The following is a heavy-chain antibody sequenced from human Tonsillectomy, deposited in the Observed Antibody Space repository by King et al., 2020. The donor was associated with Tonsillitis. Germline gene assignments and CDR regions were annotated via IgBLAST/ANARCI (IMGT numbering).Heavy chain of an antibody. CDR3: ARTSGYGGMDV. Sequence: VQLVESGGGLVQPGGSLRLSCAASGCTFSSYWMHWVRQAPGKGLVGVVRINSDGSSKSYADSVKGRLTISRDNAKNTLYLQMNSLRAEDTAVYYCARTSGYGGMDVWGQGTTVTVSS. V-gene: IGHV3-74*01. J-gene: IGHJ6*02. CDR2: INSDGSSK. D-gene: IGHD5-12*01. CDR1: GCTFSSYW.